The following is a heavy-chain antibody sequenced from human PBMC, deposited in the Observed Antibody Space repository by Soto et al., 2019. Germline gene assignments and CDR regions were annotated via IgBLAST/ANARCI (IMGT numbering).Heavy chain of an antibody. CDR1: GYTFTSYA. J-gene: IGHJ6*02. CDR2: INAGNGNT. D-gene: IGHD1-1*01. V-gene: IGHV1-3*01. CDR3: ARTGTTWPHYYYYYGMDV. Sequence: GASVKVSCKASGYTFTSYAMHWVRQAPGQRLEWMGWINAGNGNTKYSQKFQGRVTITRDTSASTAYMELSSLRSEDTAVYYCARTGTTWPHYYYYYGMDVWGQGTTVTVSS.